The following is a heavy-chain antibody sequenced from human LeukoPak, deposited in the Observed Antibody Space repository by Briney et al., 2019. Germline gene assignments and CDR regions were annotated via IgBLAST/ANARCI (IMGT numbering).Heavy chain of an antibody. V-gene: IGHV1-2*02. CDR2: INPNSGGT. J-gene: IGHJ4*02. CDR3: ARGVVVVPAAIDY. D-gene: IGHD2-2*01. Sequence: ASVKVSCKASGGTFSSYAISWVRQAPGQGLEWMGWINPNSGGTNYAQKFQGRVTMTRDTSISTAYMELSRLRSDDTAVYYCARGVVVVPAAIDYWGQGTLVTVSS. CDR1: GGTFSSYA.